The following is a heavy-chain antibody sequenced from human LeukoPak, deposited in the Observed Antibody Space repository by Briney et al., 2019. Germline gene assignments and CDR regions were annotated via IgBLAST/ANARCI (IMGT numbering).Heavy chain of an antibody. Sequence: TGGPLRLSCAASGFPVSSNYMIGVRQAPGKGREGGGVIYSGGSTYYADSVKGRFTISRHNSKNTLYLQMNRLRAEDTAVYYCARAGGGYSYGLPYWGQGTLVTVSS. V-gene: IGHV3-66*01. J-gene: IGHJ4*02. CDR3: ARAGGGYSYGLPY. CDR1: GFPVSSNY. D-gene: IGHD5-18*01. CDR2: IYSGGST.